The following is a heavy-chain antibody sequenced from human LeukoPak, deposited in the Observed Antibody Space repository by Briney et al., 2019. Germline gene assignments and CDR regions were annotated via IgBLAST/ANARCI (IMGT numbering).Heavy chain of an antibody. CDR3: ARYSSGLDY. Sequence: PGGSLRLSCAASGFTFSSYEMNWVRQVPGKGLEWISYISSSGSTIYFADSVKGRFAISRDNAKNSLYLQMNSLRAEDTAVYYCARYSSGLDYWGQGTLVTVSS. CDR2: ISSSGSTI. V-gene: IGHV3-48*03. J-gene: IGHJ4*02. CDR1: GFTFSSYE. D-gene: IGHD6-25*01.